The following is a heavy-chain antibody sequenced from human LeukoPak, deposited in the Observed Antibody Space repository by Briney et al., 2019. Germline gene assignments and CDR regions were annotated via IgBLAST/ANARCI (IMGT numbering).Heavy chain of an antibody. CDR2: TYYRSKWYN. CDR1: GDSVSSNSAA. CDR3: ARDLCTSSSCPNNWIDP. Sequence: SQTLSLTCAISGDSVSSNSAAWNWIRQSPSRGLEWLGRTYYRSKWYNNYAMSVKSRITINPDTSKSQFSLQLNSVTPEDTAVYYCARDLCTSSSCPNNWIDPWGQGTLVTVSS. D-gene: IGHD2-2*01. J-gene: IGHJ5*02. V-gene: IGHV6-1*01.